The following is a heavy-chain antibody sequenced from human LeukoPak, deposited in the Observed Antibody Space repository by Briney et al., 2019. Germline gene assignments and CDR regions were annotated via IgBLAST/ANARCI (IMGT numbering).Heavy chain of an antibody. Sequence: GGSLRLSCAASGFTFSSYAMHWVRQAPGKGLEWVAVISYDGSNKYYADSVKGRFAISRDNSKNTLYLQMNSLRAEDTAVYYCARDWSDYYDSSGFFDYWGQGTLVTVSS. V-gene: IGHV3-30*01. CDR1: GFTFSSYA. CDR3: ARDWSDYYDSSGFFDY. CDR2: ISYDGSNK. J-gene: IGHJ4*02. D-gene: IGHD3-22*01.